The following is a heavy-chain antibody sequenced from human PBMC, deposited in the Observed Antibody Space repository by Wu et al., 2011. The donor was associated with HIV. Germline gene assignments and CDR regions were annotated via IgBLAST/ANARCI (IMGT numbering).Heavy chain of an antibody. CDR1: GYTFTGYH. CDR2: INPASGGT. CDR3: ARDFGGDGDS. D-gene: IGHD2-21*01. J-gene: IGHJ4*02. Sequence: QVQLVQSGAEVKKPGASVRVSCKASGYTFTGYHMHWVRQAPGQGLEWMGWINPASGGTNYAQKFQGRVTMTRDTSINTAYMELSSLRSEDTAMYYCARDFGGDGDSWGQGTLVTVSS. V-gene: IGHV1-2*02.